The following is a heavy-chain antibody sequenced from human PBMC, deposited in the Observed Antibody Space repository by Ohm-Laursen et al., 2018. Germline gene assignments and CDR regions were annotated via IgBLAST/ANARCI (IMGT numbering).Heavy chain of an antibody. CDR3: AVPTLPLAQN. CDR2: VSYDERYK. V-gene: IGHV3-30*03. CDR1: GFTFNNFG. D-gene: IGHD6-13*01. Sequence: SLRLSCAASGFTFNNFGMHWVRQAPGKGLEWVAVVSYDERYKNYVDSVKGRFTISRDNSKNTLYLQMNSLRAEDTAVYYCAVPTLPLAQNWGQGTLVTVSS. J-gene: IGHJ4*02.